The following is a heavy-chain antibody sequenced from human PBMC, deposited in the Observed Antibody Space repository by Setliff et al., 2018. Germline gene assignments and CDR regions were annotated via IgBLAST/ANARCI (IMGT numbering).Heavy chain of an antibody. CDR1: GGGGSFSAYY. V-gene: IGHV4-34*01. Sequence: PSETLSLTCGVSGGGGSFSAYYWSWIRQPPGKGLEWIGEISPGGSTIYNPSLRSRVTMSVDTAKNRFSLNLTSVTAADTAVYYCATSGFCSAGSCYSFDDWGQGALVT. CDR3: ATSGFCSAGSCYSFDD. J-gene: IGHJ4*02. CDR2: ISPGGST. D-gene: IGHD6-19*01.